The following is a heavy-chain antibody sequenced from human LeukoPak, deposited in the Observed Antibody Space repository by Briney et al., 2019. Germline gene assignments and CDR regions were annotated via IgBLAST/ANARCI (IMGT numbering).Heavy chain of an antibody. D-gene: IGHD1-26*01. V-gene: IGHV4-61*02. CDR3: ARETRYSGSSSFDY. Sequence: SETLSLTCTVSGGSISNSNYYWGWIRQPAGKGLEWIGRIYTSGSTNYNPSLKSRVTMSVDTSKNQFSLKLSSVTAADTAVYYCARETRYSGSSSFDYWGQGTLVTVSS. J-gene: IGHJ4*02. CDR1: GGSISNSNYY. CDR2: IYTSGST.